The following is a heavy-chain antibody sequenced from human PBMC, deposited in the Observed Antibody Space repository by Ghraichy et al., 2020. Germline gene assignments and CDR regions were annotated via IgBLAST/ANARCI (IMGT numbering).Heavy chain of an antibody. CDR1: GVYISSGRYY. CDR2: IHYTGST. Sequence: SETLSLTCTVSGVYISSGRYYWSWFRQPAGKGLEWIGRIHYTGSTDYNPSLKSRVTLSVDLSKNQFSLNLYNMTAADTAVYYCAKDRGDYPSYFDYWGQGTLVTVSS. J-gene: IGHJ4*02. CDR3: AKDRGDYPSYFDY. V-gene: IGHV4-61*02. D-gene: IGHD3-16*01.